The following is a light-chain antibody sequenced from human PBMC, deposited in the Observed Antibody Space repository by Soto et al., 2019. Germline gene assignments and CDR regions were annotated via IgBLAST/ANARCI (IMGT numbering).Light chain of an antibody. V-gene: IGKV1-17*03. CDR1: QGIGNY. CDR3: LQSSRYPWT. Sequence: IQMTQSPSAMSASVGDRVTISCRASQGIGNYLAWFQQKPGKVPKRLIYGISSLQSGVPSRFSGSGSGTEFTLTINSLQPEDVATYYCLQSSRYPWTFGQGTKV. CDR2: GIS. J-gene: IGKJ1*01.